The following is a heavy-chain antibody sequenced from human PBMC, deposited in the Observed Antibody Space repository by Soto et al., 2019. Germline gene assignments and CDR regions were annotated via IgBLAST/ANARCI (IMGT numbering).Heavy chain of an antibody. CDR2: IWYDGSNK. CDR1: GFIFSCYG. Sequence: QVQLVESGGGVVQPGRSLRLSCAASGFIFSCYGMHWVRQAPGKGLEWVGVIWYDGSNKYYGDSVKGRFTISRDNSKNTLYLQMNSLRVEDTAVYYCASAVSWGQGTLVTVSS. CDR3: ASAVS. V-gene: IGHV3-33*01. D-gene: IGHD4-17*01. J-gene: IGHJ4*02.